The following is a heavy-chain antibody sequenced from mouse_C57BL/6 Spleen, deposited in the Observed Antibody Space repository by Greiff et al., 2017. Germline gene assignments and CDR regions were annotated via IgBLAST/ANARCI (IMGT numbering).Heavy chain of an antibody. CDR3: ARSGGSSYAMDY. CDR2: IYPGDGDT. V-gene: IGHV1-80*01. CDR1: GYAFSSYW. J-gene: IGHJ4*01. Sequence: QVQLQQSGAELVKPGASVKISCKASGYAFSSYWMNWVKQRPGKALEWIGQIYPGDGDTNYNGKFKGKATLTADKSSSTAYMQLSSLTSEDSAVYFCARSGGSSYAMDYWGQGTSVTVSS. D-gene: IGHD1-1*01.